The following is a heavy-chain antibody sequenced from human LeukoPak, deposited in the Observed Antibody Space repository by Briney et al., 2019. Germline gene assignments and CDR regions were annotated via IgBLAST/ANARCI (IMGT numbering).Heavy chain of an antibody. CDR1: GFTFSSYW. CDR2: IKQDGSEQ. D-gene: IGHD6-13*01. V-gene: IGHV3-7*03. J-gene: IGHJ4*02. Sequence: GGSLRLSCAASGFTFSSYWMSWVRQAPGKGLEWVANIKQDGSEQYYVDSVKGRFTISRDNAKNSLYLQMNSLRAEDTAVYYCARAAAAGDYYFDYWGQGTLVTVSS. CDR3: ARAAAAGDYYFDY.